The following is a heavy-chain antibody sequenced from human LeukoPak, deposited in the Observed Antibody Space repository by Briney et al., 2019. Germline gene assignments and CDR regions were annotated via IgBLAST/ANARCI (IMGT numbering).Heavy chain of an antibody. D-gene: IGHD3-3*01. Sequence: GGSLRLPCAASGFTFSTYSMNWVRQAPGKGLEWVSYISSSSSTIYSDSVKGRFTISRDNAKNSLYLQMNSLRAEDTAVYYCARAPSPYDGFDYWGQGTLVTVSS. CDR1: GFTFSTYS. CDR2: ISSSSSTI. V-gene: IGHV3-48*01. CDR3: ARAPSPYDGFDY. J-gene: IGHJ4*02.